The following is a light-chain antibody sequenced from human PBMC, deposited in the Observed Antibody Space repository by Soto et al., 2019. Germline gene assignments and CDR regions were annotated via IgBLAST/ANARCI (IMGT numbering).Light chain of an antibody. CDR3: SSYTSSSSVV. Sequence: QSALTQPASVSGSPGQSITISCTGTSSDIGGYNYVSWYQQHPGKAPKLISCEVSNRPPGISNRFSGSKSGNTASLTLSGLQAEEEADYHCSSYTSSSSVVFGGGTKVTVL. CDR2: EVS. CDR1: SSDIGGYNY. V-gene: IGLV2-14*01. J-gene: IGLJ3*02.